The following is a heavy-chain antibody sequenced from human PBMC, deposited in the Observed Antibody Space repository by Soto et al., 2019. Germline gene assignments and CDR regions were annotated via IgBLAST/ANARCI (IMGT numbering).Heavy chain of an antibody. CDR1: RGYVNTFH. CDR2: IYYSGST. CDR3: ARGANVGSSVDAFDI. J-gene: IGHJ3*02. D-gene: IGHD6-6*01. V-gene: IGHV4-59*02. Sequence: NPSETLSLTCTVSRGYVNTFHWSWVRQPAGKGLEWIGYIYYSGSTNYNPSLKSRVTISVDTSKNQFSLKLSSVTAADTAVYYCARGANVGSSVDAFDIWGQGTMVTVSS.